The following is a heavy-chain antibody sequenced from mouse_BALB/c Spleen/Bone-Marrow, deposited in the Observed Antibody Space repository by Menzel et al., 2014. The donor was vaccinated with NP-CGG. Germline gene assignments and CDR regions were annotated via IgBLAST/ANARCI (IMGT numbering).Heavy chain of an antibody. CDR3: TRDRYGNYEAFDY. Sequence: VKLMESGAELARPGASVKLSCKASGYTFTDYYINWVKQRTGQGLEWIGEIYPGSGDTYYNEKFKGKATLTADKSSNIVNILLSSLTSEDSAVYFCTRDRYGNYEAFDYGGQGTLVTVAA. V-gene: IGHV1-77*01. D-gene: IGHD2-1*01. CDR2: IYPGSGDT. CDR1: GYTFTDYY. J-gene: IGHJ3*01.